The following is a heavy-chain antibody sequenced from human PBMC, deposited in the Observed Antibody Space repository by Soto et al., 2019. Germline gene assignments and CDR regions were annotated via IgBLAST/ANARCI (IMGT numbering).Heavy chain of an antibody. V-gene: IGHV1-18*01. CDR2: ISAYNGNT. Sequence: ASVKVSCKASGYTFTSYGNSWVRQAPGQGLEWMGWISAYNGNTNYAQKLRGRVTMTTDTSTSTAYMELRSLRSDDTAVYYCARDGRDGYNYCYWGQGTLVTVSS. CDR3: ARDGRDGYNYCY. D-gene: IGHD5-12*01. CDR1: GYTFTSYG. J-gene: IGHJ4*02.